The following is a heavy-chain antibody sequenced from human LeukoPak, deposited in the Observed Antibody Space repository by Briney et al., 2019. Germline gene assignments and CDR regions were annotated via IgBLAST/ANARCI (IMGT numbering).Heavy chain of an antibody. CDR3: ARPNWGKEYYFDY. J-gene: IGHJ4*02. Sequence: EASVKVSCKASGYTFTGYYMHWVRQAPGQGLEWMGWISPNSGGTNYAQKFQGRVTMTRDTSISTAYMELSRLRSDDTAVYYCARPNWGKEYYFDYWGQGTLVTVSP. CDR2: ISPNSGGT. CDR1: GYTFTGYY. V-gene: IGHV1-2*02. D-gene: IGHD7-27*01.